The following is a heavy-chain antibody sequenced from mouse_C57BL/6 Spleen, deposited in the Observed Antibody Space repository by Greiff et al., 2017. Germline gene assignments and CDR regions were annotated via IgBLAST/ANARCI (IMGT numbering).Heavy chain of an antibody. J-gene: IGHJ4*01. CDR3: ARHPGGYAIDY. CDR1: GFTFSDYY. Sequence: EVQRVESGGGLVQPGGSLKLSCAASGFTFSDYYMYWVRQTPEKRLEWVAYISNGGGSTYYPDTVKGRFTISRDNAKNTLYLQMSRLKSEDTAMYYCARHPGGYAIDYWGQGTSVTVSS. CDR2: ISNGGGST. V-gene: IGHV5-12*01.